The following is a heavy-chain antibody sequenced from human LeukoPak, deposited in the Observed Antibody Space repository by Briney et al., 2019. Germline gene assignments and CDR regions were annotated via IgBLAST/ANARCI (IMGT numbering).Heavy chain of an antibody. V-gene: IGHV4-59*01. D-gene: IGHD4-11*01. Sequence: SETLSLTCTVSGGSISSYLWSWIRQPPGKGLEWIGYISYSGSTNYNPSLKSRVTISVDTSKNQFSLKLSSVTAADTAVYYCARGSNYEGYFDYWGQGTLVTVSS. CDR2: ISYSGST. CDR3: ARGSNYEGYFDY. CDR1: GGSISSYL. J-gene: IGHJ4*02.